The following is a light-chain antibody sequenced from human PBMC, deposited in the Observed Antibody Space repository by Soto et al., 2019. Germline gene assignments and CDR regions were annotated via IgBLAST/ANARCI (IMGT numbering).Light chain of an antibody. CDR1: QSVSSY. CDR3: QQRSNCPLT. CDR2: DAS. V-gene: IGKV3-11*01. Sequence: EIVLTQSPATLSLSPGERATLSCRASQSVSSYLAWYQQKPGQAPRLLIYDASHTATCIPARFSGSGSGTDFTLTISSLEPEDFAVYYCQQRSNCPLTFGGGTKVEIK. J-gene: IGKJ4*01.